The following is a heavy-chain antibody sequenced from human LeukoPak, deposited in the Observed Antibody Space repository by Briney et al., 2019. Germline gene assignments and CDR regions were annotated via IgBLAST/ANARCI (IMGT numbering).Heavy chain of an antibody. CDR3: AGPSSSWPFDY. CDR1: GGSISSSSYY. CDR2: IYYVGST. J-gene: IGHJ4*02. V-gene: IGHV4-39*01. D-gene: IGHD6-13*01. Sequence: SEALSLTCTVSGGSISSSSYYWGWIRQPPGKGLEWIGSIYYVGSTYYNPSLKSRVTISVDTSKNQFSLKLTSVTAADTAVYYCAGPSSSWPFDYWGQGTLVTVSS.